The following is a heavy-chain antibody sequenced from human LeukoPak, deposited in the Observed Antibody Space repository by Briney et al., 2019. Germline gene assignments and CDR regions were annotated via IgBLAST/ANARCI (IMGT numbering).Heavy chain of an antibody. CDR1: GGTFSTYA. CDR3: ARGRREDIVVVVAMYYFDY. Sequence: ASVKVSCKASGGTFSTYAISWVRQPPGQGLEWMGGIIPILGTANYAQKFQGRVTITADESTSTAYMELSSLRSEDTAVYYCARGRREDIVVVVAMYYFDYWGQGTLVTVSS. J-gene: IGHJ4*02. D-gene: IGHD2-15*01. V-gene: IGHV1-69*13. CDR2: IIPILGTA.